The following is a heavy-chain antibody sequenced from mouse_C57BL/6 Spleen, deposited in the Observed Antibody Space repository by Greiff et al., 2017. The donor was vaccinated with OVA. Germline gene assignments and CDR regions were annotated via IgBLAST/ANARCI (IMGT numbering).Heavy chain of an antibody. Sequence: QVQLQQSGPELVKPGASVKISCKASGYALSSSWMNWVKQRPGKGLEWIGRIYPGDGDTNYNGKFKGKATLTEDKSSSTAYMQLSSLTSEDSAVYFCARPAFAYWGQGTLVTVSA. J-gene: IGHJ3*01. D-gene: IGHD3-1*01. V-gene: IGHV1-82*01. CDR2: IYPGDGDT. CDR3: ARPAFAY. CDR1: GYALSSSW.